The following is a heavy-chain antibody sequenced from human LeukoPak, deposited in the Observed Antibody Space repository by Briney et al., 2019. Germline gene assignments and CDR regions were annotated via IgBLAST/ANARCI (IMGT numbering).Heavy chain of an antibody. Sequence: PGGSLRLSCAPSGFTLTNAWMSWVRQAPGKGLEWVGRIKSKTDGGTTDYAAPVKGRFTISRDDSKNTLYLQMNSLKTEDTAVYYCTTGADTAMVKSGAYWGQGTLVTVSS. CDR3: TTGADTAMVKSGAY. V-gene: IGHV3-15*01. CDR2: IKSKTDGGTT. J-gene: IGHJ4*02. D-gene: IGHD5-18*01. CDR1: GFTLTNAW.